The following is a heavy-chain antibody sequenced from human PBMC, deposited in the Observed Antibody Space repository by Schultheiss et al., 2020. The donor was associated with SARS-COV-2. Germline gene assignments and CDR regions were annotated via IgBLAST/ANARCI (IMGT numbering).Heavy chain of an antibody. J-gene: IGHJ4*02. CDR3: ARASASGSSSWHPV. CDR2: INPNSGGT. Sequence: ASVKVSCKASGYTFTGYYMHWVRQAPGQGLEWMGWINPNSGGTNYAQKFQGWVTMTRDTSISTAYMELSRLRSDDTAVYYCARASASGSSSWHPVGGQGTLVTVSS. D-gene: IGHD6-13*01. CDR1: GYTFTGYY. V-gene: IGHV1-2*04.